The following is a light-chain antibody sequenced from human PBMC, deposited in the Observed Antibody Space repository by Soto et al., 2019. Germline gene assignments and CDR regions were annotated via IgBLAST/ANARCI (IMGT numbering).Light chain of an antibody. CDR2: GAS. CDR1: QSVSSSY. V-gene: IGKV3-20*01. Sequence: VVAKYPGTLSLSPGERATLACMASQSVSSSYFAWYQQKPGQAPRLLIYGASSRATGIPDRFSGSGSGTAFTLTIRTLARADSAVYYCPQYGSSQTFGPGTKVDIK. J-gene: IGKJ1*01. CDR3: PQYGSSQT.